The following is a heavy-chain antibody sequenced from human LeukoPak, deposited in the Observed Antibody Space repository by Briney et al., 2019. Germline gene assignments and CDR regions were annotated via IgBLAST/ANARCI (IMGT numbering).Heavy chain of an antibody. Sequence: GGSLRLSCAASGFTFSVTWMSWVRQAPGRGLEWVGRFKSKVAGGTTDYAAPVAGRFTISRDDTKNMLYLQMNSLKTEDTGVYYCTRGAPQADVFDIWGQGTMVTVSS. V-gene: IGHV3-15*01. J-gene: IGHJ3*02. D-gene: IGHD1-26*01. CDR1: GFTFSVTW. CDR2: FKSKVAGGTT. CDR3: TRGAPQADVFDI.